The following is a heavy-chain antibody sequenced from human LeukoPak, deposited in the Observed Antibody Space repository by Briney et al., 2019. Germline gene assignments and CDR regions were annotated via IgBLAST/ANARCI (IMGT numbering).Heavy chain of an antibody. CDR2: TYSGGNT. V-gene: IGHV3-NL1*01. D-gene: IGHD3-10*01. J-gene: IGHJ4*02. CDR3: ARELWFGEPD. Sequence: GGSLRLSCAASGFTFSSYGMHWVRQAPGKGLEWVSVTYSGGNTYYADSVKGRFTISRDNSKNTLYLQMNSLRAEDTAMYYCARELWFGEPDWGQGTLVTVSS. CDR1: GFTFSSYG.